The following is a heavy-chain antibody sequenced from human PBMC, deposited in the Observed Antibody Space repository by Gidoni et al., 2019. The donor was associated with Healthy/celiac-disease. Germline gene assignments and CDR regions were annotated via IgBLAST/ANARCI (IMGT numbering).Heavy chain of an antibody. Sequence: QVQLQESGPGLVKPSQTLSLTCTVSGGSIRRGSYYWSWIRQPAGKGLEWIGRIYTSGSTNYNPSLKSRVTISVDTSKNQFSLKLSSVTAADTAVYYCARVAVAGHLTDYYYYYGMDVWGQGTTVTVSS. J-gene: IGHJ6*02. CDR1: GGSIRRGSYY. V-gene: IGHV4-61*02. CDR3: ARVAVAGHLTDYYYYYGMDV. CDR2: IYTSGST. D-gene: IGHD6-19*01.